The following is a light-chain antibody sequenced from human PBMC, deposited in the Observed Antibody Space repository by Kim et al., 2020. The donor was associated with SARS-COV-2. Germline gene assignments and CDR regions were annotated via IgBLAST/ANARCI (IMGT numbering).Light chain of an antibody. CDR2: NAS. CDR3: QQRNNWPFT. J-gene: IGKJ4*01. Sequence: LSPGERATLSCRASQGISGYLAWYQQKPGQAPRLFIVNASQRATGIPARFSGSWSGTDFTLTISSLEPEDFAVYYCQQRNNWPFTFGEGTKVDIK. V-gene: IGKV3-11*01. CDR1: QGISGY.